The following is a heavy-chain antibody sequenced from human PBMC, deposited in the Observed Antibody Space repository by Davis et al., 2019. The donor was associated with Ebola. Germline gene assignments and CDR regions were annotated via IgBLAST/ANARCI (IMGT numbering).Heavy chain of an antibody. CDR1: GFTLNNYY. CDR2: IASSSGST. J-gene: IGHJ6*03. CDR3: ARGVYGSGRWDYYYYMDV. D-gene: IGHD3-10*01. V-gene: IGHV3-11*06. Sequence: GESLKISCAASGFTLNNYYMTWIRQAPGKGLEWVSYIASSSGSTNYADSVKGRFTISRDNAKNSLYVQMNSLRAEDTAVYYCARGVYGSGRWDYYYYMDVWGKGTTVTVSS.